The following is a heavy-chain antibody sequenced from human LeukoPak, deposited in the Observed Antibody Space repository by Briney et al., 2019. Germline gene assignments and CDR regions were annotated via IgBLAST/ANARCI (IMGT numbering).Heavy chain of an antibody. CDR3: AKWQYYGSGDDY. Sequence: GGSLRLSCAASGFTFSSYGMHWVRQAPGKGLEWVTVISDDGKTKYYADSVKGRFTISRDNSKNTLFLQMNSLRAEDTAIYYCAKWQYYGSGDDYWGQGTLVTVSS. D-gene: IGHD3-10*01. CDR2: ISDDGKTK. J-gene: IGHJ4*02. V-gene: IGHV3-30*18. CDR1: GFTFSSYG.